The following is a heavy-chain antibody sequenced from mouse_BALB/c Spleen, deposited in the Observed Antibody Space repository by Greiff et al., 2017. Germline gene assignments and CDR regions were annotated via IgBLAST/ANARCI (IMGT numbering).Heavy chain of an antibody. CDR2: INSNGGST. CDR3: ARDLITTVVADAMDY. Sequence: EVQLVESGGGLVQPGGSLKLSCAASGFTFSSYGMSWVRQTPDKRLELVATINSNGGSTYYPDSVKGRFTISRDNAKNTLYLQMSSLKSEDTAMYYCARDLITTVVADAMDYWGQGTSVTVSS. CDR1: GFTFSSYG. V-gene: IGHV5-6-3*01. D-gene: IGHD1-1*01. J-gene: IGHJ4*01.